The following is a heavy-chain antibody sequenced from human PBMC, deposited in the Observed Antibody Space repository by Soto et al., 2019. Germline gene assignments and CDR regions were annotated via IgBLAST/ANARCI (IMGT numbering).Heavy chain of an antibody. CDR1: GYIFTSYD. V-gene: IGHV1-8*01. D-gene: IGHD3-10*01. CDR3: ARNTGPRENWFDP. J-gene: IGHJ5*02. CDR2: MNPKNGNT. Sequence: GASVKVSCKASGYIFTSYDINWVRQATGQGLEWMGWMNPKNGNTGYGQKFQGRVTMTRDTSISTAYMELSGLRFEDTAVYYCARNTGPRENWFDPWGQGTLVTVSS.